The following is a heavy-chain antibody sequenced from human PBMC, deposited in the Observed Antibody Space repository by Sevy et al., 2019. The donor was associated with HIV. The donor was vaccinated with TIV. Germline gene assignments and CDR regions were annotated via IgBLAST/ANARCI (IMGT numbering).Heavy chain of an antibody. CDR2: ISYDGNNK. CDR1: GFTFSTYG. Sequence: GGSLRLSCAASGFTFSTYGMHWVRQAPGKGLEWVAVISYDGNNKNYADSVKGRFTISRDDSKNSLYLQLNSLRAEDTAIYYCARKYDSSGYFDYWGQGTLVTVSS. V-gene: IGHV3-30*12. J-gene: IGHJ4*02. CDR3: ARKYDSSGYFDY. D-gene: IGHD3-22*01.